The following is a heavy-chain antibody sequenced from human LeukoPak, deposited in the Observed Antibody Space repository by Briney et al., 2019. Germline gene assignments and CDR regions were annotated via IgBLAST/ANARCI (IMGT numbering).Heavy chain of an antibody. V-gene: IGHV1-24*01. CDR1: GYTLTELP. J-gene: IGHJ4*02. CDR3: ATGTIWFGELLDY. Sequence: ASVKVSCKVSGYTLTELPMHWVRQAPGKGLEWMGGFDPEDGETIYAQKFQGRVTMTEDTSTDSAYMELSSLRSEDTAVYYCATGTIWFGELLDYWGQGTLVTVSS. CDR2: FDPEDGET. D-gene: IGHD3-10*01.